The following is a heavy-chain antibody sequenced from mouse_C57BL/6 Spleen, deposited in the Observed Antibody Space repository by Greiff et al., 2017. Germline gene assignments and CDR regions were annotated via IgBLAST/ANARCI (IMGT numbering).Heavy chain of an antibody. V-gene: IGHV5-4*01. CDR2: ISDGGSYT. D-gene: IGHD3-3*01. CDR1: GFTFSSYA. Sequence: DVHLVESGGGLVKPGGSLKLSCAASGFTFSSYAMSWVRQTPEKRLEWVATISDGGSYTYYPDNVKGRFTISRDNAKNNLYLQMSHLKSEDTAMYYCARDRDGGDFDYWGQGTTLTVSS. CDR3: ARDRDGGDFDY. J-gene: IGHJ2*01.